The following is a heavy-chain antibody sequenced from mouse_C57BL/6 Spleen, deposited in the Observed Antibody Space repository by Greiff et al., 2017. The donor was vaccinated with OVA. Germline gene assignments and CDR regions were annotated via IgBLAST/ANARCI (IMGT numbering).Heavy chain of an antibody. Sequence: VQLQQPGAELVKPGASVKLSCKASGYTFTSYWMHWVKQRPGQGLEWIGMIHPNSGSTNYNEKFKSKATLTVDKSSSTAYMQLSSLTSEDSAVYYCARDKNYYGSSGYYFDYWGQGTTLTVSS. CDR2: IHPNSGST. CDR1: GYTFTSYW. J-gene: IGHJ2*01. V-gene: IGHV1-64*01. CDR3: ARDKNYYGSSGYYFDY. D-gene: IGHD1-1*01.